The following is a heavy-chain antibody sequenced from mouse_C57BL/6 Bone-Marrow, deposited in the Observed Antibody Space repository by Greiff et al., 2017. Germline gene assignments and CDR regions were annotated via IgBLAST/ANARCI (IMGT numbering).Heavy chain of an antibody. J-gene: IGHJ4*01. CDR2: ISSGSSTI. CDR1: GFTFSDYG. V-gene: IGHV5-17*01. CDR3: AKEGPHYYAMDY. Sequence: EVKLVESGGGLVKPGGSLKLSCAASGFTFSDYGMHWVRQAPEKGLEWVAYISSGSSTIYYADTVKGRFTISRDNAKNTLFLQMTSLRSEDTAMYYCAKEGPHYYAMDYWGQGTSVTVSS.